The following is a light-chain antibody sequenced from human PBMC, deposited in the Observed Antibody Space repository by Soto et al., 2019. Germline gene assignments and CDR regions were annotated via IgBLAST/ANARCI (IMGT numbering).Light chain of an antibody. CDR3: QHYNGYPYT. CDR2: DAS. J-gene: IGKJ2*01. CDR1: QSIDNW. V-gene: IGKV1-5*01. Sequence: DIQMTQSPSPLSASIGDRVTITCRASQSIDNWLAWYQQKPGKAPQLLIYDASRVKTGVPSRFTASGSGTEFTLTINTLQADDSATYFCQHYNGYPYTFGPGTK.